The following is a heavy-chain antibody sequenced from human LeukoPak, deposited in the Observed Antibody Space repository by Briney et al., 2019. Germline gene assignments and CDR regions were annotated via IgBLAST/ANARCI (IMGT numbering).Heavy chain of an antibody. J-gene: IGHJ4*02. CDR3: AKLGGTYYYDSSGYYYFDY. CDR1: GFTFSSYA. V-gene: IGHV3-23*01. Sequence: GGSLRLSCAASGFTFSSYAMSWVHQAPGKGLEWVSAISGSGGSTYYADSVKGRFTISRDNSKNTLYLQMNSLRAEDTAVYYCAKLGGTYYYDSSGYYYFDYWGQGTLVTVSS. D-gene: IGHD3-22*01. CDR2: ISGSGGST.